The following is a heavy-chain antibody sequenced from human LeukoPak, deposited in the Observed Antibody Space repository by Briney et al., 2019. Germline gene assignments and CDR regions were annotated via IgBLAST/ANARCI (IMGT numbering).Heavy chain of an antibody. CDR2: ISASGTTT. J-gene: IGHJ4*02. CDR3: AKGAQFDFWSGYTLEYFDV. CDR1: GVSFTNYA. D-gene: IGHD3-3*01. Sequence: GGSLRPSCAASGVSFTNYAMNWVRQAPGKGLEWVSFISASGTTTHYSYSVKGRFTISRDNSKNTLFLQINSLRAEDTAAYYCAKGAQFDFWSGYTLEYFDVWGKGTLVTVSS. V-gene: IGHV3-23*01.